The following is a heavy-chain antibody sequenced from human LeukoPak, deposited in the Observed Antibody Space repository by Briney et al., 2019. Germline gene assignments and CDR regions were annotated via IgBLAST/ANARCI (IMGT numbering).Heavy chain of an antibody. V-gene: IGHV3-53*01. J-gene: IGHJ4*02. CDR3: ARKTDTTVGGDY. CDR1: EFTVSRNY. D-gene: IGHD1-26*01. CDR2: IYSGGGT. Sequence: GGSLRLSCAVSEFTVSRNYMNWARQAPGKGLEWVSLIYSGGGTEYADSVRGRFTISRDNSKNTLFLQMNSLRAEDTAVYYCARKTDTTVGGDYWGRGTLVTVSS.